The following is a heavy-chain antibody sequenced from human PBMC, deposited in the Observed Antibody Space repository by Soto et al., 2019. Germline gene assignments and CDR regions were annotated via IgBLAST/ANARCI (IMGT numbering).Heavy chain of an antibody. V-gene: IGHV4-30-2*01. CDR3: ARVMIDAVSWYFDL. CDR1: GGSISSGGYS. CDR2: IYHSGST. D-gene: IGHD3-22*01. J-gene: IGHJ2*01. Sequence: QLQLQESGSGLVKPSQTLSLTCAVSGGSISSGGYSWSWIRQPPGKGLEWIGYIYHSGSTYYNPSLKSRVTISVDRSKNQFSLKLSSVTAADTAVYYCARVMIDAVSWYFDLWGRGTLVTVSS.